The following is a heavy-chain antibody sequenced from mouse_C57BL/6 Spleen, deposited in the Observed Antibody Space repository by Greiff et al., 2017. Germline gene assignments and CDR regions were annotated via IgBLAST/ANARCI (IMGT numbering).Heavy chain of an antibody. J-gene: IGHJ2*01. D-gene: IGHD4-1*02. V-gene: IGHV14-4*01. Sequence: EVQLQQSGAELVRPGASVKLSCTASGFNIKDDYMHWVKQRPEQGLEWIGWIDPENGDTEYASKFQGKATITADTSSNTAYLQLSSLTSEDTAVYYCTTDPPTGRNYFDYWGQGTTLTVSS. CDR3: TTDPPTGRNYFDY. CDR2: IDPENGDT. CDR1: GFNIKDDY.